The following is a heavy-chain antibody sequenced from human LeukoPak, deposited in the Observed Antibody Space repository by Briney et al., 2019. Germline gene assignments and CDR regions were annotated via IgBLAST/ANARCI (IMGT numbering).Heavy chain of an antibody. J-gene: IGHJ4*02. V-gene: IGHV4-39*01. CDR1: GGSISSRSYL. D-gene: IGHD4-17*01. CDR3: ARGMRGDDYGDYGPLDY. Sequence: SETLSLTCTVSGGSISSRSYLWGWIRQSPGKGLEWIGSVYYSGTSYYNPSLRGRVTISVDTSKNQFSLRLNSVTAGDTAVYYCARGMRGDDYGDYGPLDYWGQGTLVTASS. CDR2: VYYSGTS.